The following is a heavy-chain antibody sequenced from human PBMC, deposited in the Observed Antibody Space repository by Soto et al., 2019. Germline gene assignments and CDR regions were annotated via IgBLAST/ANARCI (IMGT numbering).Heavy chain of an antibody. J-gene: IGHJ4*02. CDR2: IYYSGST. CDR1: GGSISSGGYY. D-gene: IGHD3-3*02. Sequence: PSETLSLTCTVSGGSISSGGYYWSWIRQHPGKGLEWIGYIYYSGSTYYNPSLKSRVTISVDTSKNQFSLKLSSVTAADTAVYYCARIMFGVVTHLDYWGQGTLVTVSS. V-gene: IGHV4-31*03. CDR3: ARIMFGVVTHLDY.